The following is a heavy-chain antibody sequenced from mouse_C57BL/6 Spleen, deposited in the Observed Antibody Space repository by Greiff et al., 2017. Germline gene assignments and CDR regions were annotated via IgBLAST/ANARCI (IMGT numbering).Heavy chain of an antibody. Sequence: EVQRVESGGDLVKPGGSLKLSCAASGFTFSSYGMSWVRQTPDKRLEWVATISSGGSYTYYPDSVKGRFTISRDNAKNTLYLQMSSLKSEDTAMYYCARHLNYYGSRDWYFDVWGTGTTVTVSS. V-gene: IGHV5-6*01. CDR3: ARHLNYYGSRDWYFDV. CDR1: GFTFSSYG. CDR2: ISSGGSYT. D-gene: IGHD1-1*01. J-gene: IGHJ1*03.